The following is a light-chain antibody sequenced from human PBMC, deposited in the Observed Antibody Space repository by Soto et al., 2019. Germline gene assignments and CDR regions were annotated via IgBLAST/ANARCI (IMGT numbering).Light chain of an antibody. Sequence: DIQMTQSPTFLSASVGDRVTITCRASLSISSYLAWYHQKPGQAPKLLIYQASTLENGVPSRISGSGSGTEFTLPISSLQPDDFATYHCQQYNTYPFTFGQGTKLEI. CDR3: QQYNTYPFT. V-gene: IGKV1-5*03. J-gene: IGKJ2*01. CDR2: QAS. CDR1: LSISSY.